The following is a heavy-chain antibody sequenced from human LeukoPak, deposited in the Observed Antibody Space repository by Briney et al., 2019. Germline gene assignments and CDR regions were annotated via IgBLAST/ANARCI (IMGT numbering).Heavy chain of an antibody. CDR3: ARNLRTTVSFDY. CDR1: GGSISSGGYS. J-gene: IGHJ4*02. Sequence: SQTLSLTCAVSGGSISSGGYSWSWIRQQPGKGLEWIGYIYHSGSTYYNPSLKSRVTISVDRSKNQFSLKLSSVTAADTAVYYCARNLRTTVSFDYWGQGTLVTVSS. CDR2: IYHSGST. D-gene: IGHD4-17*01. V-gene: IGHV4-30-2*01.